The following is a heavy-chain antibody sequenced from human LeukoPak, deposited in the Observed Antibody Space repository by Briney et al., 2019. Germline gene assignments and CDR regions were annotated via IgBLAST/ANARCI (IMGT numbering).Heavy chain of an antibody. V-gene: IGHV3-23*01. D-gene: IGHD6-13*01. Sequence: GGSLRLSCAASGFTFSSYSMNWVRQAPGKGLDWVSAISDRTYYADSVKGRFTISRDNSKNTLYLQMNSLRAEDTAVYYCAEMSSSWTYYYGMDVWGQGTTVTVSS. CDR1: GFTFSSYS. CDR3: AEMSSSWTYYYGMDV. CDR2: ISDRT. J-gene: IGHJ6*02.